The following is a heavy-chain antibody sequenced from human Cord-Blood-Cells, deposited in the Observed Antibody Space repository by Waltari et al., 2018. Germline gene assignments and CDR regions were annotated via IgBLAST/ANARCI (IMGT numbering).Heavy chain of an antibody. CDR1: GYTFTGHY. D-gene: IGHD6-6*01. Sequence: QVQLVQSGAEVKKPGASVKVSCKASGYTFTGHYMHWVRQAPGQGLEWMGWINPNSGGTNYAQKFEGWVTMTRDTSISTAYMELSRLRSDDTAVYYCARDYSSSTDWYFDLWGRGTLVTVSS. V-gene: IGHV1-2*04. CDR2: INPNSGGT. CDR3: ARDYSSSTDWYFDL. J-gene: IGHJ2*01.